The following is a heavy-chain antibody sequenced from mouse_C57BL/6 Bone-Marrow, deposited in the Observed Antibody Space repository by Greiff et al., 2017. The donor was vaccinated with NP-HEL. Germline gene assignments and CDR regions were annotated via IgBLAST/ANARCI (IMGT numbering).Heavy chain of an antibody. CDR1: GFTFSSYA. CDR3: TREPGATVVNWYFDV. J-gene: IGHJ1*03. CDR2: ISSGGDYI. V-gene: IGHV5-9-1*02. Sequence: EVKLVESGEGLVKPGGSLKLSCAASGFTFSSYAMSWVRQTPEKRLEWVAYISSGGDYIYYADTVKGRFTISRDNARNTLYLQMSSLKSEDTAMYYCTREPGATVVNWYFDVWGTGTTVTVSS. D-gene: IGHD1-1*01.